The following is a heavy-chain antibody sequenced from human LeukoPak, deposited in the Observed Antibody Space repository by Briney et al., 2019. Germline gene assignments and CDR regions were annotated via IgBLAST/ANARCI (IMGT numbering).Heavy chain of an antibody. J-gene: IGHJ4*02. CDR1: SASINTYY. V-gene: IGHV4-59*08. CDR2: ISYSGNT. D-gene: IGHD3-10*01. CDR3: ARLAGDLLSNFDY. Sequence: PSETLSLTCTVSSASINTYYWSWIRQPPGKGLEYIAYISYSGNTNYNPSLQSRVTMSVDTSNNQFSLRLSSVTAADTAVYYCARLAGDLLSNFDYWGQGTLVTVSS.